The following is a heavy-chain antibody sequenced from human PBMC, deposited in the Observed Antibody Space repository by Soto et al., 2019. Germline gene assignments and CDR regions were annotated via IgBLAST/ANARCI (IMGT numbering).Heavy chain of an antibody. Sequence: PSETLSLTCTVSGGSISSYYWSWIRQPPGKGLEWIGYIYYSGSTNYNPSLKSRVTISVDTSKNQFSLKLSSVTAANTAVYYCARAGTTVTTYYFDYWGQGTLVTVSS. J-gene: IGHJ4*02. V-gene: IGHV4-59*01. D-gene: IGHD4-17*01. CDR2: IYYSGST. CDR3: ARAGTTVTTYYFDY. CDR1: GGSISSYY.